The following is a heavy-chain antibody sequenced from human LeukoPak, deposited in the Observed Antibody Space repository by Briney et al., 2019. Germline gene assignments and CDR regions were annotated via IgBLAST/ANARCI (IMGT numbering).Heavy chain of an antibody. CDR3: AKNRGYCSGGSCYFDY. Sequence: PGGSLRLSCAASGFTFSSYAMSWVRQAPGKGLEWVSAISGSGGSTYYADSVKGRLSISRDNSKNTMYLKMNSLRAEDTAVYYCAKNRGYCSGGSCYFDYWGQGTLVTVSS. D-gene: IGHD2-15*01. V-gene: IGHV3-23*01. J-gene: IGHJ4*02. CDR1: GFTFSSYA. CDR2: ISGSGGST.